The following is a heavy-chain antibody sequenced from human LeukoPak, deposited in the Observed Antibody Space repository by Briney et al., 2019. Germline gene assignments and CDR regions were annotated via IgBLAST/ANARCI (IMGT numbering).Heavy chain of an antibody. CDR3: AKDVGRNQLLSVY. CDR2: ISGSGGST. V-gene: IGHV3-23*01. Sequence: PGGSPRLSCAAPGFTVSSYAMSWVRPAPGERLEWVSAISGSGGSTYYADSVKGPFTISRDKSKNTLYLQINSLRAEDTAVYYCAKDVGRNQLLSVYWGQGTLVTVSS. J-gene: IGHJ4*02. CDR1: GFTVSSYA. D-gene: IGHD2-2*01.